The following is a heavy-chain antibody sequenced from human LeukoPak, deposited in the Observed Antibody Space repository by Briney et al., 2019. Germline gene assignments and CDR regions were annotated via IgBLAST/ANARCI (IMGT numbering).Heavy chain of an antibody. J-gene: IGHJ4*02. D-gene: IGHD2-2*01. Sequence: GEALKISCKGSGCSFTSYWISGGRQMPGKGLERMGRIDPSDSYTNYSPSFQGHVTISADKSISTAYLQWSSLKASDTAMYYCARRCSSSSCPFEYWGQGTLVTVSS. CDR2: IDPSDSYT. CDR1: GCSFTSYW. V-gene: IGHV5-10-1*01. CDR3: ARRCSSSSCPFEY.